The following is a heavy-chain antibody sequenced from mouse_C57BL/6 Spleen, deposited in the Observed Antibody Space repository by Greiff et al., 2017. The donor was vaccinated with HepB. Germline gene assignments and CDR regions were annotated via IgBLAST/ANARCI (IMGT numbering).Heavy chain of an antibody. Sequence: EVQLQQSGPELVKPGASVKISCKASGYTFTDYYMNWVKQSHGKSLEWIGDINPNNGGTSYNQKFKGKATLTVDKSSSTAYMELRSLTSEDSAVYDCARGDGYYGFAYWGQGTLVTVSA. CDR3: ARGDGYYGFAY. V-gene: IGHV1-26*01. CDR1: GYTFTDYY. J-gene: IGHJ3*01. CDR2: INPNNGGT. D-gene: IGHD2-3*01.